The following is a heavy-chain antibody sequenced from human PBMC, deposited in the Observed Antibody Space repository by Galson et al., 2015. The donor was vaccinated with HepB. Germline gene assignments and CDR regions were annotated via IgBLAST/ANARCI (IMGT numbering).Heavy chain of an antibody. CDR3: ARVWSVGSSSVDY. CDR2: VSSSSGYI. J-gene: IGHJ4*02. V-gene: IGHV3-21*01. D-gene: IGHD6-6*01. Sequence: SLRLSCAASGFTFSSYTMIWVRQAPGKGLEWVSSVSSSSGYIYHADSVKGRFTISRDNARNSLYLQMNSLRAEDTAVYYCARVWSVGSSSVDYWGQGTLVTVSS. CDR1: GFTFSSYT.